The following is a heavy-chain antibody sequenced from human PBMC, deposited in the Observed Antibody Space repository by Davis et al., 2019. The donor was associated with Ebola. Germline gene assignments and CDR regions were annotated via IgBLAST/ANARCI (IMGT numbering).Heavy chain of an antibody. V-gene: IGHV3-30-3*01. CDR3: ARHGLRFDY. J-gene: IGHJ4*02. Sequence: GGSLRLSCAASGFTFSSYAMHWVRQAPGKGLEWVAVISYDGSNKYYADSMKGRFTISRDNAKNSLYLQMNSLRAEDTAVYYYARHGLRFDYWGQGTLVTVSS. D-gene: IGHD5-12*01. CDR1: GFTFSSYA. CDR2: ISYDGSNK.